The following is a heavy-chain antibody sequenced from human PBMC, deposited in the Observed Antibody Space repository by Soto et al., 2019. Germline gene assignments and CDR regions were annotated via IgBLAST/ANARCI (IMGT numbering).Heavy chain of an antibody. CDR2: ISDDGSNI. Sequence: PGGSLRLSCTGSGITFSRYGMHWVRQAPGKGLEWVAVISDDGSNIYYADSVKGRFTISRDNSKNTLFLQMDSLRPDDTAMYYCAKVCQMGSVLTCSFDFPCQGTQVSVSS. D-gene: IGHD3-10*01. CDR3: AKVCQMGSVLTCSFDF. J-gene: IGHJ4*03. CDR1: GITFSRYG. V-gene: IGHV3-30*18.